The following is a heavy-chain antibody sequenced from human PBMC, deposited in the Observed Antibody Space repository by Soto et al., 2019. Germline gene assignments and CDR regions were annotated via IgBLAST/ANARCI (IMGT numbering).Heavy chain of an antibody. CDR3: TRLHLGELSPPYYYYYMDV. Sequence: PGGSLRLSCAASGFTFSGSAMHWVRQASGKGLEWVGRIRSKANSYATAYAASVKGRFTISRDDSKNTAYLQMNSLKTEDTAVYYCTRLHLGELSPPYYYYYMDVWGKGTTVTVSS. J-gene: IGHJ6*03. CDR1: GFTFSGSA. CDR2: IRSKANSYAT. V-gene: IGHV3-73*01. D-gene: IGHD3-16*02.